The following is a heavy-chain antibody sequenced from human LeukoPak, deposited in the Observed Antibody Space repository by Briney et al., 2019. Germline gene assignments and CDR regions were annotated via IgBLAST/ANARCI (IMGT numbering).Heavy chain of an antibody. J-gene: IGHJ4*02. Sequence: ASVKVSCKASGGTFSSYAISWVRQAPGQGLEWMGGIIPIFGTANYAQKFQGRVTMTRDTSTSTVYMELSSLRSEDTAVYYCARDTGGTIDYWGQGTLVTVSS. D-gene: IGHD1-1*01. V-gene: IGHV1-69*05. CDR1: GGTFSSYA. CDR3: ARDTGGTIDY. CDR2: IIPIFGTA.